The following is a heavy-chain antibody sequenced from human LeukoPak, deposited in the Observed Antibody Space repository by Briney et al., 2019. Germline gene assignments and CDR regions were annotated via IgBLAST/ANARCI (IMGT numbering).Heavy chain of an antibody. CDR3: AKDNRRHYTSGPNPDSLH. J-gene: IGHJ4*02. CDR2: ISWNSGSI. Sequence: GGSLRLSCAASGFTFDDYAMHWVRQAPGKGLEWVSGISWNSGSIGYADSVKGRFTVSRDNAKNSLYLQMNSLRVEDTAFYYCAKDNRRHYTSGPNPDSLHWGQGALVTVSS. D-gene: IGHD6-19*01. CDR1: GFTFDDYA. V-gene: IGHV3-9*01.